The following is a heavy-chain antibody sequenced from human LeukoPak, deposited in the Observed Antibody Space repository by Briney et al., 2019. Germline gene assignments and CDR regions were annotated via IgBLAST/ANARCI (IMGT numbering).Heavy chain of an antibody. CDR3: ARHAVLYPDY. CDR1: GGSFSGYY. V-gene: IGHV4-34*01. CDR2: INHSGST. Sequence: SETLSLTCAVYGGSFSGYYWSWIRQPPGKGLEWIGEINHSGSTNYNPSLKSRVTISVDTSKNQFSLKLSSVTAADTAVYYCARHAVLYPDYWGQGTLVTVSS. J-gene: IGHJ4*02. D-gene: IGHD2-15*01.